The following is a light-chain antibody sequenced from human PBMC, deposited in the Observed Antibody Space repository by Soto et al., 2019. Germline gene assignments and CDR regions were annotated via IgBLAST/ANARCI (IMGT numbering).Light chain of an antibody. Sequence: EMVLIESPGRLSLSPGEIATLSCRASQSVSSSYLAWYQQKPGQAPRLLIYGASSRATGIPDRFSGSGSGTDFTLTIIGLEPEDFAAYYCQQYGNSLGTFGQGTKVDIK. J-gene: IGKJ1*01. CDR2: GAS. V-gene: IGKV3-20*01. CDR3: QQYGNSLGT. CDR1: QSVSSSY.